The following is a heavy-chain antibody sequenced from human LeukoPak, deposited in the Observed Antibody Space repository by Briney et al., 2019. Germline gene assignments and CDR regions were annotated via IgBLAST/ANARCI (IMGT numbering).Heavy chain of an antibody. V-gene: IGHV4-34*01. CDR1: GGFFSGYY. D-gene: IGHD6-19*01. CDR3: ARGPRLYSSGWYFSVAFDI. CDR2: INHSGST. Sequence: ASETLSLTCAVYGGFFSGYYWSWIRQPPGKGLEWIGEINHSGSTNYNPSLKSRVTISVDTSKNQFSLKLSSVTAADTAVYYCARGPRLYSSGWYFSVAFDIWGQGTMVTVSS. J-gene: IGHJ3*02.